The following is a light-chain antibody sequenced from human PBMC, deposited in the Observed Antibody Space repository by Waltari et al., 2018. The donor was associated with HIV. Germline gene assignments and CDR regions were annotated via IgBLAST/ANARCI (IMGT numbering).Light chain of an antibody. CDR3: GADHGSGSNFFYV. Sequence: QPVLTQPPSASASLGASVTLTCTLNSDYTNYKVTLYQQKTGKGPRFVLRVGTGAIVGSKGDGIPDRFSVLGSVLNRYLTIKNIQEEDESDYYCGADHGSGSNFFYVFGTGTKVTVL. J-gene: IGLJ1*01. CDR2: VGTGAIVG. CDR1: SDYTNYK. V-gene: IGLV9-49*01.